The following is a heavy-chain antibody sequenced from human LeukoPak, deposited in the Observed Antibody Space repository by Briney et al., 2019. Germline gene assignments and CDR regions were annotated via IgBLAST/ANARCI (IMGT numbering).Heavy chain of an antibody. CDR3: ARRSYGSGSYYIDY. CDR1: GFTFSSYG. D-gene: IGHD3-10*01. CDR2: ISYDGSNK. Sequence: GGSLRLSCAASGFTFSSYGMHWVRQAPGKGLEWVAVISYDGSNKYYADPVKGRFTISRDNSKNTLYLQMNSLRAEDTAVYYCARRSYGSGSYYIDYWGQGTLVTVSS. V-gene: IGHV3-30*03. J-gene: IGHJ4*02.